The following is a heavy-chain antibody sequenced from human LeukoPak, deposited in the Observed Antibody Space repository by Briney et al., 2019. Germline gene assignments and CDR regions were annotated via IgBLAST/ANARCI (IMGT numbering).Heavy chain of an antibody. J-gene: IGHJ4*02. V-gene: IGHV4-59*01. CDR2: IYYNGNI. CDR3: ARGLYGDYFDY. CDR1: GGSISTYY. D-gene: IGHD4-17*01. Sequence: SETLSLTCTVSGGSISTYYWSWVRQPPGEGLEWIGYIYYNGNINYNPSLKSRVTISIDTSKNQFSLKLSSVTAADTAVYYCARGLYGDYFDYWGQGTLVTVSS.